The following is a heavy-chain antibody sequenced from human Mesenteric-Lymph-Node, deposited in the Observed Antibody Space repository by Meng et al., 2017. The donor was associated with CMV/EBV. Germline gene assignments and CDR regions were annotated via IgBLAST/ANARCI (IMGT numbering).Heavy chain of an antibody. V-gene: IGHV3-11*01. CDR3: VKRPGYSYN. D-gene: IGHD5-18*01. J-gene: IGHJ4*02. CDR2: ISNTGNSV. CDR1: GFTFSDFY. Sequence: GESLKISCAASGFTFSDFYMGWIRQAPGKGLEWTSYISNTGNSVYYADSVKGRFTISRDNANNLLYLQMDSLRAEDSAVYYCVKRPGYSYNWGQGTLVTVSS.